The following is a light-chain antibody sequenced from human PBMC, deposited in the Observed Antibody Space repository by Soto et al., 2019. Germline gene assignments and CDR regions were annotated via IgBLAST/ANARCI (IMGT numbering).Light chain of an antibody. J-gene: IGKJ2*01. CDR1: QSVSNNS. CDR2: SAS. V-gene: IGKV3-20*01. Sequence: EIALTQSPGTLSLSPGERATLSCRASQSVSNNSLAWYLQKPGQAPRLLIYSASSRATGIPDRFSGSGSGTDFTLTISRLEPEDFAVYYCQLYGTSPMFTFGRGTRLEIK. CDR3: QLYGTSPMFT.